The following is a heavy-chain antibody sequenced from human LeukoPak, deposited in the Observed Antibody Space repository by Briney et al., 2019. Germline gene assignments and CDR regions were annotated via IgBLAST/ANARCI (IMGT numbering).Heavy chain of an antibody. Sequence: GGSLRLSCAASGFTFRSYSMIWVRQAPGEGLEWVSYISSSGTTIYYADSVKGRFTVSRDNAKNSLYLQINSLRAEDTAVYYCSSPRVVRGIIPMDVWGKGTTVSVSS. D-gene: IGHD3-10*01. CDR2: ISSSGTTI. J-gene: IGHJ6*03. CDR1: GFTFRSYS. V-gene: IGHV3-48*04. CDR3: SSPRVVRGIIPMDV.